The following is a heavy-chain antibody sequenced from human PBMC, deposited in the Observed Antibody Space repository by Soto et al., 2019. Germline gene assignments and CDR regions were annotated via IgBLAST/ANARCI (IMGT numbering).Heavy chain of an antibody. CDR2: VYYSGGA. J-gene: IGHJ6*02. V-gene: IGHV4-59*01. CDR1: GGSISGYY. D-gene: IGHD2-21*02. Sequence: SETLSLTCTVSGGSISGYYWSWIRQPPGKGLEWIGNVYYSGGAKYNPSVKRRVSISVDTSKNQFSRNRSSVTAADTAVYYCTRDGDGRMTTNPYYYYGMDVWGPGITVTVSS. CDR3: TRDGDGRMTTNPYYYYGMDV.